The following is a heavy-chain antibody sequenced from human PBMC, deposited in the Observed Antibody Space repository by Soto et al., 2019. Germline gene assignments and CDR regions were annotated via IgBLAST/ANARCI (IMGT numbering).Heavy chain of an antibody. Sequence: QVQLVESGGAWFKPGRSLRLSGAAPGFTFSSYGMPWVRQAPGKGLEWGAVIGYDGSNKYYADSVKGRFTISRDNSKNTLYLQMNSLRAEDTAVYYCARDRGITIFGVVRIHWFDPWGQGTLVTVSS. CDR3: ARDRGITIFGVVRIHWFDP. D-gene: IGHD3-3*01. CDR1: GFTFSSYG. V-gene: IGHV3-33*01. J-gene: IGHJ5*02. CDR2: IGYDGSNK.